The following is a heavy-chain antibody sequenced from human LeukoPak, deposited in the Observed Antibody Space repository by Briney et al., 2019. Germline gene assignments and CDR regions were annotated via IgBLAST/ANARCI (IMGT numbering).Heavy chain of an antibody. J-gene: IGHJ5*02. CDR1: GGSISSSSYY. CDR3: ARQSGYENWFDP. D-gene: IGHD3-10*01. V-gene: IGHV4-39*01. CDR2: IYYSGST. Sequence: SETESLTCTVSGGSISSSSYYWSWIRQPPGKGLEWIGSIYYSGSTYYNPSLKSRVTISVDTSKNQFSLKLSSVTAADTAVYYCARQSGYENWFDPWGQGTLVTVSS.